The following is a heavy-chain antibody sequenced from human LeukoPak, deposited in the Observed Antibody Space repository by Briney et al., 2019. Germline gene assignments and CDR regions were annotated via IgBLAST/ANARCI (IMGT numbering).Heavy chain of an antibody. J-gene: IGHJ2*01. CDR2: IYYSGST. V-gene: IGHV4-59*01. CDR1: GGSISSYY. Sequence: SETLSLTCTVSGGSISSYYWSWIRQPPGKGLEWIGYIYYSGSTNYNPSLKSRVTISVDTSKNQFSLKLSSVTAADTAVYYCATSTIFGVASAWYFDLWGRGTLVTVSS. CDR3: ATSTIFGVASAWYFDL. D-gene: IGHD3-3*01.